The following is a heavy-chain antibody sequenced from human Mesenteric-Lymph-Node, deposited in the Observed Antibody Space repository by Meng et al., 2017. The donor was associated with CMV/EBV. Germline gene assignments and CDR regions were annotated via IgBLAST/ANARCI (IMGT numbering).Heavy chain of an antibody. J-gene: IGHJ4*02. CDR3: ARGAKGYGSGPLDY. D-gene: IGHD3-10*01. V-gene: IGHV1-2*02. CDR2: INSYSGDT. Sequence: KASGYTFIDYYMHWVRQAPGQGLEWMGWINSYSGDTKNSQTFEGRVTMSRDTSISTAFMEVNRLTSDDTAMYYCARGAKGYGSGPLDYWGQGTLVTVSS. CDR1: GYTFIDYY.